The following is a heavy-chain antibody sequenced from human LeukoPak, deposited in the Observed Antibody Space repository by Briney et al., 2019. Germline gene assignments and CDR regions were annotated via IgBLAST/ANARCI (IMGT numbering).Heavy chain of an antibody. Sequence: PGGSLRLSCVASGFTFSDYYMTWTRQAPGKGLEYVSYISRSGSSLYYGDSVTGRFTISRDNAKNSLYLQMNSLRVEDTAVYYCAREVVVVPDYYYYGLDVWGQGTTVTVSS. V-gene: IGHV3-11*01. CDR3: AREVVVVPDYYYYGLDV. CDR2: ISRSGSSL. J-gene: IGHJ6*02. CDR1: GFTFSDYY. D-gene: IGHD2-2*01.